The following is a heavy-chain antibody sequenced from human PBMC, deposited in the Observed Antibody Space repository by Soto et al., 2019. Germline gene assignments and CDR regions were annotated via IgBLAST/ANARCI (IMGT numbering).Heavy chain of an antibody. CDR2: ISWNSGSI. CDR1: GFTFDDYA. Sequence: GGSLRLSCAASGFTFDDYAMHWVRQAPGKGLEWVSGISWNSGSIGYADSVKGRFTISRDNAKNSLYLQMNSLRAEDTALYYCEKVMGAGDLGGDAFDIWGQGKMVTV. J-gene: IGHJ3*02. CDR3: EKVMGAGDLGGDAFDI. D-gene: IGHD2-21*01. V-gene: IGHV3-9*01.